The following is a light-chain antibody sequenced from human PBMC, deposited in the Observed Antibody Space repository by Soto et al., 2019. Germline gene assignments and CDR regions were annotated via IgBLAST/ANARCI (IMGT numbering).Light chain of an antibody. V-gene: IGLV2-11*01. CDR1: SSDVGGYNF. Sequence: QSALTQPRSVSGSPGQSVTISCTGTSSDVGGYNFVSWYQQHPGKAPKLMIYDVSRRPSGVPDRFSGSKSGNTASLTISGLQAEDEAEYYCCSYAGSYDYVFGTGTKLTVL. CDR3: CSYAGSYDYV. J-gene: IGLJ1*01. CDR2: DVS.